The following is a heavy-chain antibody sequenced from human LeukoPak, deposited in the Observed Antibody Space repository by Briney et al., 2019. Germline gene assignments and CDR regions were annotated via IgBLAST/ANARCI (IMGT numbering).Heavy chain of an antibody. Sequence: ASVKVSSKASGYTFTIYYMHWVRQAPGQGLGWMGIINPSGGSTSYAQKFQGRVTMTRDTSTSTVYMELSSLRPEDTAVYYCARSFHAASSSGYLDYWGQGTLVTVSS. CDR1: GYTFTIYY. CDR3: ARSFHAASSSGYLDY. CDR2: INPSGGST. D-gene: IGHD3-22*01. J-gene: IGHJ4*02. V-gene: IGHV1-46*01.